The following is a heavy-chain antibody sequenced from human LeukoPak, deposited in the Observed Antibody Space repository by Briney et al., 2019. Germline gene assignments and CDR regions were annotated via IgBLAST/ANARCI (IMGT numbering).Heavy chain of an antibody. V-gene: IGHV4-39*01. CDR3: ARQGRYYDSGGYPDY. J-gene: IGHJ4*02. D-gene: IGHD3-22*01. CDR1: GGSISSSSYY. Sequence: SETLSLTCTFSGGSISSSSYYWGWIRQPPGKGLEWIGSIYYSGSTYYNPSLKSRVTISVDTSKNQFSLKLSSVTAADTAVYYCARQGRYYDSGGYPDYWGQGTLVTVSS. CDR2: IYYSGST.